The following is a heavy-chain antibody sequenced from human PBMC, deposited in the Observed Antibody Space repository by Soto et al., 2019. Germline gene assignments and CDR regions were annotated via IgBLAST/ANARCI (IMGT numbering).Heavy chain of an antibody. CDR2: IIPIFGTA. D-gene: IGHD2-15*01. V-gene: IGHV1-69*13. J-gene: IGHJ6*02. CDR3: ARVYCSGGSCYSALRFYYYGMDV. Sequence: GASVNVSCKSSGGTFSSYSISWVRQAPGQGLECMGWIIPIFGTANYAQKFQGRVTITADESTSTAYMELSSLRSEDTAVYYCARVYCSGGSCYSALRFYYYGMDVWGQGTTVTVSS. CDR1: GGTFSSYS.